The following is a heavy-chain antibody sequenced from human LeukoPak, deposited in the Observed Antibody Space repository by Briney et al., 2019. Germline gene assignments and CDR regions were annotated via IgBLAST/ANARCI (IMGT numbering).Heavy chain of an antibody. CDR3: ASRGPYSSGCYDCDY. J-gene: IGHJ4*02. Sequence: SETLSLTCTVSGGSISSYYWSWIRQPAGKGLEWIGRIYTSGSTNYNPSLKSRVTMSVDTSKNQFSLKLSSVTAADTAVYYCASRGPYSSGCYDCDYWGQGTLVTVSS. D-gene: IGHD6-19*01. CDR2: IYTSGST. CDR1: GGSISSYY. V-gene: IGHV4-4*07.